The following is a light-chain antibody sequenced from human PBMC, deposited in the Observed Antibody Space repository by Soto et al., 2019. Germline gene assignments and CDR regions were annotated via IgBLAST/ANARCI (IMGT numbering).Light chain of an antibody. J-gene: IGKJ1*01. V-gene: IGKV1-39*01. CDR3: QQSYITPLA. CDR1: QSISSY. CDR2: VAS. Sequence: IPPTQGPPTHPVSDGSRLTPXCRASQSISSYLNWYQQKPGKAPKLLIYVASSLQSGVPSRCSGSGSGAEFTLTIRSLQPEDFAAYYCQQSYITPLAVGPGTKVDIK.